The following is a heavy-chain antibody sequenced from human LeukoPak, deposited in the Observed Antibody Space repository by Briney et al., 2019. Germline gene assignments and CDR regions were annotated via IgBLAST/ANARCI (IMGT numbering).Heavy chain of an antibody. J-gene: IGHJ4*02. Sequence: GGSLRLSCAASGFTFSSYWMHWVRQAPGKGQVWVSRINSDGSSTSYADSVKGRFTISRDNAKNTLYLQMNSLRAEDTAVYYCARTPYSSSWTLGYWGQGTLVTVSS. CDR1: GFTFSSYW. V-gene: IGHV3-74*01. CDR3: ARTPYSSSWTLGY. CDR2: INSDGSST. D-gene: IGHD6-13*01.